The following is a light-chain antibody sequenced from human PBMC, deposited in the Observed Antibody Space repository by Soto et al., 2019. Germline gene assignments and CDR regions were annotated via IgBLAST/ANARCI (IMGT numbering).Light chain of an antibody. CDR1: QSVSSNY. J-gene: IGKJ5*01. Sequence: DIVLTQSPGTLSLSPGERATLSCRARQSVSSNYLAWYQQKPGQAPRLLIYGASSRATGIPDRFSGSGSATAFTLTISRLEPEDFAVYYCQHYGSSLSITFGQGTRLEIK. V-gene: IGKV3-20*01. CDR2: GAS. CDR3: QHYGSSLSIT.